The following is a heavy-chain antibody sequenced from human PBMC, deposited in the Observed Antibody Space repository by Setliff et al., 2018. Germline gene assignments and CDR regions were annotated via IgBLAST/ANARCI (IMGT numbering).Heavy chain of an antibody. CDR1: GGSVTSHY. CDR2: IFYSGDT. D-gene: IGHD6-6*01. V-gene: IGHV4-59*02. J-gene: IGHJ4*02. CDR3: ARDRNIAARLLDS. Sequence: SETLSLTCAVSGGSVTSHYWSWIRQPPGKGLEWIGFIFYSGDTNSNPSLKSRVTMSVDTSKNQFSLKLNSVTAADTATYYCARDRNIAARLLDSWGQGTLVTVSS.